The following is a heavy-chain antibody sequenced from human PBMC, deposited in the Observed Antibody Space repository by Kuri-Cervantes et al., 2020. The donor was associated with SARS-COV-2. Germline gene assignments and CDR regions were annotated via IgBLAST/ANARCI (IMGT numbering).Heavy chain of an antibody. CDR3: ARDILSFLGTHYFDY. Sequence: GGSLRLSCAASGFTFSSYWMSWVRQAPGKGLEWVANKKQDGSEKYYVDSVKGRFTIYRDNAKNSLYLKMNSLRAEDTAVYYCARDILSFLGTHYFDYWGQGTLVTVSS. J-gene: IGHJ4*02. V-gene: IGHV3-7*01. CDR2: KKQDGSEK. D-gene: IGHD3-16*02. CDR1: GFTFSSYW.